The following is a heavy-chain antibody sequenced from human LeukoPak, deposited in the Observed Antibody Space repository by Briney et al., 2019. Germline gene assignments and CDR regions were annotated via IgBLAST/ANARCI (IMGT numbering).Heavy chain of an antibody. Sequence: SETLSLTSAVSGGSITSYYWGWIRQPAGKGLEWIGGIYTSGSTNYNPTLKSRVTMSVDTSKNQFSLKLSSVTAADTAVYYCARDHGSGSYYPARIYWGQGRLVSVSS. CDR2: IYTSGST. V-gene: IGHV4-4*07. J-gene: IGHJ4*02. D-gene: IGHD3-10*01. CDR1: GGSITSYY. CDR3: ARDHGSGSYYPARIY.